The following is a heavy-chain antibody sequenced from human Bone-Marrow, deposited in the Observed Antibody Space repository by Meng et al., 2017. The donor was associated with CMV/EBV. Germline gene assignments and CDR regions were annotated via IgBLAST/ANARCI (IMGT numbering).Heavy chain of an antibody. Sequence: CAASGFTFSSYSMNWVRQAPGKGLEWVSSISSSSSYIYYADSVKGRFTISRDNAKNSLYLQMNSLRAEDTAVYYCARGLWFGDNYFSYWGQGTLVTVSS. CDR1: GFTFSSYS. CDR2: ISSSSSYI. J-gene: IGHJ4*02. V-gene: IGHV3-21*01. CDR3: ARGLWFGDNYFSY. D-gene: IGHD3-10*01.